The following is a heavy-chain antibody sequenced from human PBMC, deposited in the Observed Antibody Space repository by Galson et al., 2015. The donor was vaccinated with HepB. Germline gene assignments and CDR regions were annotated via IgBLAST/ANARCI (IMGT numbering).Heavy chain of an antibody. CDR3: ATAAVERLVRGGWFDP. CDR2: TIPIFGTP. D-gene: IGHD3-16*01. Sequence: SVKVSCKAFGGTFLNSSVNWVRQAPGQGLEWMGVTIPIFGTPNYAQKFRGRVTITADKSSSTAYMELSSLRSDDTAIYYCATAAVERLVRGGWFDPWGQGTLVTVSS. CDR1: GGTFLNSS. J-gene: IGHJ5*02. V-gene: IGHV1-69*06.